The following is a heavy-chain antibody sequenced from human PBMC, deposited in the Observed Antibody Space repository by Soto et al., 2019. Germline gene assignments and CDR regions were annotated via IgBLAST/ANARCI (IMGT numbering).Heavy chain of an antibody. Sequence: ASVKVSCKASGYTFTSYGISWVRQAPGQGLEWMGWISAYNGNTNYAQKLQGRVTMTTDTSTSTAYMELRSLRSDDTAVYYCARDLGYCISTSCPEWFDPWGQGTLVTVSS. CDR1: GYTFTSYG. D-gene: IGHD2-2*01. CDR2: ISAYNGNT. CDR3: ARDLGYCISTSCPEWFDP. V-gene: IGHV1-18*01. J-gene: IGHJ5*02.